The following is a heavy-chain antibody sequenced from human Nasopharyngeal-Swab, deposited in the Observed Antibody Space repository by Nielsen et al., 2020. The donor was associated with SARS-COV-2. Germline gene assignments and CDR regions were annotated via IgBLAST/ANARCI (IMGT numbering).Heavy chain of an antibody. Sequence: SETLSLTCTVSGGSISSGSYYWSWIRQPAGKGLEWIGRIYTSGNTNYNPSLKSRVTISVDTSKNQFSLKLSSVTAADTAVYYCARVYYDSSGYREDWGQGTLVTVSS. D-gene: IGHD3-22*01. CDR2: IYTSGNT. CDR1: GGSISSGSYY. CDR3: ARVYYDSSGYRED. J-gene: IGHJ4*02. V-gene: IGHV4-61*02.